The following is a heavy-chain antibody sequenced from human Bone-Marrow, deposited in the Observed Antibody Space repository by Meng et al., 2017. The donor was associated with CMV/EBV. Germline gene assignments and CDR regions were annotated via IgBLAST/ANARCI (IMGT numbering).Heavy chain of an antibody. D-gene: IGHD2-2*01. Sequence: SETLSLTCTVSGGYISTYYWNWLRQTPGKGLEWIAYISNSGSTSYNPSLKSRVTISVDTSKNQFSVKLSSVTAADTAVYYCARGGKVVPAPYDYWGQGTLVTVSS. CDR3: ARGGKVVPAPYDY. CDR2: ISNSGST. V-gene: IGHV4-59*01. CDR1: GGYISTYY. J-gene: IGHJ4*02.